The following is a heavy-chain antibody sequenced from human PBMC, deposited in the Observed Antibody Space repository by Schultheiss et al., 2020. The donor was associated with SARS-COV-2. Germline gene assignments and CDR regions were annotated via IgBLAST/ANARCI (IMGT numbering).Heavy chain of an antibody. CDR2: ISSSSSYI. CDR1: GFTFSSYE. CDR3: ARRRKANWGSTDY. D-gene: IGHD7-27*01. V-gene: IGHV3-21*05. Sequence: GGSLRLSCAASGFTFSSYEMNWVRQAPGKGLEWVSYISSSSSYIYYADSVKGRFTISRDNAKNSLFLQMNSLRAEDTAVYYCARRRKANWGSTDYWGQGTLVTVSS. J-gene: IGHJ4*02.